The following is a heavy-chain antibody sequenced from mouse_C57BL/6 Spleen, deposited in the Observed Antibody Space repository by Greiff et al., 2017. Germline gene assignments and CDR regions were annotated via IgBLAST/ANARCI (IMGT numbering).Heavy chain of an antibody. CDR1: GYTFTSYW. CDR2: IYPGSGST. Sequence: QVQLQQPGAELVKPGASVKMSCKASGYTFTSYWITWVKQRPGQGLEWIGDIYPGSGSTNYNEKFKSKATLTVDTSSSTAYMQLSSLTSEDSAVYYCARSLLPPDYCAMGCWGKIPSVTVSS. J-gene: IGHJ4*01. CDR3: ARSLLPPDYCAMGC. V-gene: IGHV1-55*01. D-gene: IGHD2-1*01.